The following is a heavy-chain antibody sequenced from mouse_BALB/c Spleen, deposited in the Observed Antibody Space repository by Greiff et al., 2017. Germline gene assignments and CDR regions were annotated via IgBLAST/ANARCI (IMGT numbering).Heavy chain of an antibody. V-gene: IGHV5-6-2*01. J-gene: IGHJ4*01. Sequence: EVQVVESGGGLVKLGGSLKLSCAASGFTFSSYYMSWVRQTPEKRLELVAAINSNGGSTYYPDTVKGRFTISRDNAKNTLYLQMSSLKSEDTALYYCARQTGFYYAMDYWGQGTSVTVSS. CDR3: ARQTGFYYAMDY. CDR2: INSNGGST. CDR1: GFTFSSYY.